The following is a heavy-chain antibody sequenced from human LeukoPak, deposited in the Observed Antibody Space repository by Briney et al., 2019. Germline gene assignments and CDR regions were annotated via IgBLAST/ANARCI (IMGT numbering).Heavy chain of an antibody. Sequence: SVKVSCKASGGTFSSYAISWVRQAPGQGLEWMGRIIPILGIANYAQKFQGRVTITADKSTSTAYMELSSLRSEDTAVYYCARDSRVTAMVTDDYWGQGTLVTVSS. V-gene: IGHV1-69*04. CDR2: IIPILGIA. J-gene: IGHJ4*02. D-gene: IGHD5-18*01. CDR3: ARDSRVTAMVTDDY. CDR1: GGTFSSYA.